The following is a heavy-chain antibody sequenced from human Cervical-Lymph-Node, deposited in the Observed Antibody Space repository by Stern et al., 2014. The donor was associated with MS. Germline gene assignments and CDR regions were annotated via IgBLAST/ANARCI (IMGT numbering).Heavy chain of an antibody. Sequence: EVQLVESGGGLVQPGGSLRLSCAGSGFTFSIYALSWVRQAPGKGLEWVSTIGTRVGITYYADSVKGRFIISRDSSKNTLYLQMNSLRDEDTAVYYCAKGGYYDSTGYPLNDYWGQGTLVTVSS. CDR3: AKGGYYDSTGYPLNDY. CDR1: GFTFSIYA. CDR2: IGTRVGIT. J-gene: IGHJ4*02. D-gene: IGHD3-22*01. V-gene: IGHV3-23*04.